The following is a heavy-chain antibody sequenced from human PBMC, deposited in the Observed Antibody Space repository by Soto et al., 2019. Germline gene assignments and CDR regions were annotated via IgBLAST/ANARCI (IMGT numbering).Heavy chain of an antibody. CDR3: TTVILFSGTFVPF. CDR2: IKSKHEGETK. D-gene: IGHD2-21*01. J-gene: IGHJ4*02. Sequence: GGPLRLSCAVSGFDFSCAWMTWVRQVPGKGLEWIGRIKSKHEGETKDYAAPVRGRFSISRDDSQNIVFLQMNSLETEDSAVYYCTTVILFSGTFVPFWGQGVRVTVSS. V-gene: IGHV3-15*01. CDR1: GFDFSCAW.